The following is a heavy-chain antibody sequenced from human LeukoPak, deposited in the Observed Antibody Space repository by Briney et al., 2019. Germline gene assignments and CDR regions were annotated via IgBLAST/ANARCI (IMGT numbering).Heavy chain of an antibody. CDR1: GFTFDDYA. D-gene: IGHD4/OR15-4a*01. CDR2: ISWNNGSI. Sequence: PGGSLRLSCAASGFTFDDYAMHWVRQAPGKGLEWVSGISWNNGSIGYADSVKGRFTISRDNVKNSLYLQMSSLRAEDTAVYYCARADSTMVVWYFDYWGQGALVTVSS. J-gene: IGHJ4*02. V-gene: IGHV3-9*01. CDR3: ARADSTMVVWYFDY.